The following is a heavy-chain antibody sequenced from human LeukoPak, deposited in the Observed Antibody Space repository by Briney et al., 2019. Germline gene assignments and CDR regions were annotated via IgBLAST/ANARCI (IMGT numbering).Heavy chain of an antibody. CDR3: ARDFDSSWYYFDY. Sequence: ASVKVSCKASGYTLTDYYMHWVRQAPGQGLEWMGWINPNSGGTNYAQKFQGWVTMTRDTSISTAYMELSRLRSDDTAVYYCARDFDSSWYYFDYWGQGTLVTVSS. CDR2: INPNSGGT. CDR1: GYTLTDYY. V-gene: IGHV1-2*04. J-gene: IGHJ4*02. D-gene: IGHD6-13*01.